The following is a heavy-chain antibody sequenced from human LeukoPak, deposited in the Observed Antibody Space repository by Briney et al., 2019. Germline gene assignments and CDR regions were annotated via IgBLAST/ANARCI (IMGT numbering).Heavy chain of an antibody. J-gene: IGHJ5*02. D-gene: IGHD3-3*01. V-gene: IGHV1-2*02. Sequence: ASVKVSCEASGYTFTGHYMHWVRQAPGQGLEWMGWINPNSGGTKYAQKFQGRVTLTRDTSISTAYMELSRLRCDDTAVYYCARSYDFWSGPPFDPWGQGTLVTVSS. CDR1: GYTFTGHY. CDR3: ARSYDFWSGPPFDP. CDR2: INPNSGGT.